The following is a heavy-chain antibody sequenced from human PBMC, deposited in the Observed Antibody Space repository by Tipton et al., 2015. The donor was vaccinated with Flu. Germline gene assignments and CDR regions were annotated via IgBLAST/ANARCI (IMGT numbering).Heavy chain of an antibody. CDR1: GGTFSSYA. J-gene: IGHJ1*01. V-gene: IGHV1-69*01. Sequence: QLVQSGAEMKKPGSSVKVSCRASGGTFSSYAVTWVRQAPGQGPEWMGGIIPMFGTANYAQKFQDRITLTADESTSTAYMELSSLRSEDTAVYYCAIPPGGVKGEYFQNWGQGTLVTVSS. D-gene: IGHD2-8*02. CDR2: IIPMFGTA. CDR3: AIPPGGVKGEYFQN.